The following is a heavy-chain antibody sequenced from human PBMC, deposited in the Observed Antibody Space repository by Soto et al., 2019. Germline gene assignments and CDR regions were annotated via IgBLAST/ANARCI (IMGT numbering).Heavy chain of an antibody. Sequence: PGESLKISCKGSGYSFTSYWISWVRQMPGKGLEWMVRIDPSDSYTNYSPSFQGHVTISADKSISTAYLQWSSLKASDTAMYYCARQIAVAAGYYYYGMDVWGQGTTVTVSS. CDR3: ARQIAVAAGYYYYGMDV. D-gene: IGHD6-19*01. CDR2: IDPSDSYT. J-gene: IGHJ6*02. CDR1: GYSFTSYW. V-gene: IGHV5-10-1*01.